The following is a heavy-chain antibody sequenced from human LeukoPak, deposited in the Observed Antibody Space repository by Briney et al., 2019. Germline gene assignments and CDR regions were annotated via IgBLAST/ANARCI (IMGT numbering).Heavy chain of an antibody. CDR2: ISAYNGNT. J-gene: IGHJ3*02. Sequence: ASVKVSCKASGYTFTSYGISWVRQAPGQGLEWMGWISAYNGNTNYAQKLQGRVTMTTDTSTSTAYMELRSLRSDDTAVYYCARKRGVGVDTNAFDIWGQGTMVTVSS. V-gene: IGHV1-18*01. D-gene: IGHD3-3*01. CDR3: ARKRGVGVDTNAFDI. CDR1: GYTFTSYG.